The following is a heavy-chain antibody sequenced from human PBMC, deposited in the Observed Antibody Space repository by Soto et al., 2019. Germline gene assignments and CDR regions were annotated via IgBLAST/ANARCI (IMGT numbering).Heavy chain of an antibody. V-gene: IGHV1-69*01. CDR2: IIPIFGTA. Sequence: QVQLVQSGAEVKKPGSSVKVSCKASGGTFSSYAISWVRQAPGQGLEWMGGIIPIFGTANYAQKFQGRVTITADESTSTAYMGLSSLRSEDTAVYYCARDGGIAAAGTVGLLSAFDIWGQGTMVTVSS. D-gene: IGHD6-13*01. J-gene: IGHJ3*02. CDR3: ARDGGIAAAGTVGLLSAFDI. CDR1: GGTFSSYA.